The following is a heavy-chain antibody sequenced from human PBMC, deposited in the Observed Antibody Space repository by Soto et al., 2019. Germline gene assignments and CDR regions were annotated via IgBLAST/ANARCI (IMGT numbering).Heavy chain of an antibody. CDR3: AKGVYGSGSYYGMDV. Sequence: GGSLRLSCAASGFTFSSYAMSWVRQAPGKGLEWVSVISGSGGSTYYADSVKGRFTISRDNSKKTLYVQMNSLRDEDTAVYYCAKGVYGSGSYYGMDVWGQGTTVTVSS. CDR1: GFTFSSYA. J-gene: IGHJ6*02. V-gene: IGHV3-23*01. D-gene: IGHD3-10*01. CDR2: ISGSGGST.